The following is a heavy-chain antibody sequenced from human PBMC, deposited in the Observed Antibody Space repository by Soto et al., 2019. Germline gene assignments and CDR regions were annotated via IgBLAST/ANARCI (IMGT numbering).Heavy chain of an antibody. CDR2: ISKGGSNL. Sequence: GGSLRLSCGASGVTFSSDAMHWVRQAPGKGLEWVTVISKGGSNLYFADSVKGRFTISRDNSKNTLYLQMNSLRSEDTAVYYCAXEVEYTSAFGISSSFDYWGQGTLVTVSS. CDR1: GVTFSSDA. V-gene: IGHV3-30-3*01. CDR3: AXEVEYTSAFGISSSFDY. D-gene: IGHD6-19*01. J-gene: IGHJ4*02.